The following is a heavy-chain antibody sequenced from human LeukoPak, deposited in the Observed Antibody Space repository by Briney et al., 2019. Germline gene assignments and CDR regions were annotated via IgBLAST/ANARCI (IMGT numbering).Heavy chain of an antibody. CDR1: GGSISSGSYY. D-gene: IGHD6-19*01. CDR3: ASEVIAVAAALGFDYYYYMDV. Sequence: PSETLSLTCTVCGGSISSGSYYWSWIRQPAGKGLEWIGRIYTSGSTNYNPSLKSRVTISVDTSKNQFSLKLSSVTAADTAVYYCASEVIAVAAALGFDYYYYMDVWGKGTTVTVSS. CDR2: IYTSGST. J-gene: IGHJ6*03. V-gene: IGHV4-61*02.